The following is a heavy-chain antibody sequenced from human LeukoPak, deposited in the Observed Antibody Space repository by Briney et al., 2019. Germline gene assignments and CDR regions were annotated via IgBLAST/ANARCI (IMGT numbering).Heavy chain of an antibody. V-gene: IGHV1-18*01. CDR2: ISAYNGNT. D-gene: IGHD3-22*01. Sequence: GASVKVSCKASGYTFTSYGISWVRQAPGQGVEWMGWISAYNGNTNHAQTLQERVTTTTHTSTSTAYMELRSLRSDDTAVYYCARERGASSGYRRRTNWFDPWGQGTLVTVSS. J-gene: IGHJ5*02. CDR3: ARERGASSGYRRRTNWFDP. CDR1: GYTFTSYG.